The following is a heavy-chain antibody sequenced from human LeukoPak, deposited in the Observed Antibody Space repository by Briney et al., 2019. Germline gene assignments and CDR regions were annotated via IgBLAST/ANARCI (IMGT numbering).Heavy chain of an antibody. CDR2: ISSSSSTI. CDR1: GFTFSSYS. D-gene: IGHD6-6*01. Sequence: PGGSLRLSCAASGFTFSSYSMNWVRQAPGKGLEWVSYISSSSSTIYYADSVKGRFTISRDNAKNSLHLQMNSLRAEDTAVYYCARSTHSSSSYYYYYYGMDVWGQGTTVTVSS. CDR3: ARSTHSSSSYYYYYYGMDV. V-gene: IGHV3-48*01. J-gene: IGHJ6*02.